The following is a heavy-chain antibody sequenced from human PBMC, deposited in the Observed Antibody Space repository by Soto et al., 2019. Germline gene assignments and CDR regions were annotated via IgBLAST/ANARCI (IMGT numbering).Heavy chain of an antibody. V-gene: IGHV3-13*01. J-gene: IGHJ6*02. CDR3: ARARRDGFSSGMDV. Sequence: SLRLSCAASGFTFSSYDMHWVRQATGKGLEWVSAIGTAGDTYYPGSVKGRFTISRENAKNSLYLQMNSLRAGDTAVYYCARARRDGFSSGMDVWGQGTTVTVSS. CDR1: GFTFSSYD. D-gene: IGHD5-12*01. CDR2: IGTAGDT.